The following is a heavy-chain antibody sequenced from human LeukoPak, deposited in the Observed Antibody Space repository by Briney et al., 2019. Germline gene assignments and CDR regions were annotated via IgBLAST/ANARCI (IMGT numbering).Heavy chain of an antibody. D-gene: IGHD6-13*01. CDR3: ATGIAATRLFDY. J-gene: IGHJ4*02. V-gene: IGHV3-64*01. Sequence: GGSLRLSCAASGFTFSSYAMHWVRQAPGKGLEYVSAISSNGGSTYYANSVKGRFTISRDNSKNTLYLQMGSLRAEDMAVYYCATGIAATRLFDYWGQGTLVTVSS. CDR2: ISSNGGST. CDR1: GFTFSSYA.